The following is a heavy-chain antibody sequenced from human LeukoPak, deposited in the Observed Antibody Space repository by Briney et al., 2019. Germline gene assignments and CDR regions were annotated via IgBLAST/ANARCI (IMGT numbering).Heavy chain of an antibody. J-gene: IGHJ4*02. CDR1: GFSVSDNY. Sequence: GGSLRLSCAASGFSVSDNYMSRVRQAPGKGLEWVSAMFSGGTTKYADSVKGRFTVSRDNSKSTLFLQMNSLRAEDTAMYYCARDRHTGAFDSWGQGTLVTVSS. D-gene: IGHD3-3*02. CDR2: MFSGGTT. V-gene: IGHV3-66*01. CDR3: ARDRHTGAFDS.